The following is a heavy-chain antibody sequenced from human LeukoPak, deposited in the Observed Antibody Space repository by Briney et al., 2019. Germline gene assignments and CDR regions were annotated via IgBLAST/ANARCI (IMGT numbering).Heavy chain of an antibody. CDR2: VSGSGDNT. D-gene: IGHD2-2*01. CDR1: GFTFNNYA. Sequence: GGSLRLSCAASGFTFNNYAMTWVRQAPGKGLEWVSVVSGSGDNTNYADSVKGRFTISRDNSKNTLYLQMNSLRAEDTAVYYCAKQSGGGFRAAMCDYWGQGTLVTVSS. CDR3: AKQSGGGFRAAMCDY. J-gene: IGHJ4*02. V-gene: IGHV3-23*01.